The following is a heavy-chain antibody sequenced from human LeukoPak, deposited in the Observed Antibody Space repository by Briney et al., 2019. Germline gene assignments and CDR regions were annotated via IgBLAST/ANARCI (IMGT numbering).Heavy chain of an antibody. CDR3: ARPLIRGGDDAFDI. V-gene: IGHV4-34*01. J-gene: IGHJ3*02. CDR2: INHSGST. CDR1: GGSFSGYY. Sequence: SETLSLTCAVYGGSFSGYYWSWIRQPPGKGLEWIGEINHSGSTNYNPSLKSRVTISVDTSKNQFSLKLSSVTAADTALYYCARPLIRGGDDAFDIWGQGTMVTVSS. D-gene: IGHD3-10*01.